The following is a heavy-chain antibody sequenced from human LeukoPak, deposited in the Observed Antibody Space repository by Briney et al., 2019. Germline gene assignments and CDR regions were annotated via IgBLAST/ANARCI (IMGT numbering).Heavy chain of an antibody. CDR2: IYYSGST. CDR3: ASMTTVTTWFDP. CDR1: GGSISSGGYY. Sequence: PSETLSLTCTVSGGSISSGGYYWSWIRQHPGKGLEWIGYIYYSGSTYYNPSLKSRVTISVDTSKSQFSLKLSSVTAADTAVYYCASMTTVTTWFDPWGQGTLVTVSS. V-gene: IGHV4-31*03. J-gene: IGHJ5*02. D-gene: IGHD4-17*01.